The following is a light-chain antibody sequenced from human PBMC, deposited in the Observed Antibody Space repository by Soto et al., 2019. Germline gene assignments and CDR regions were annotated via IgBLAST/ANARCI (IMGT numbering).Light chain of an antibody. CDR3: QKYNSDSPT. CDR1: QSISAW. J-gene: IGKJ2*01. Sequence: DIQMTQSPSTLSASVGDRVTITCRASQSISAWLAWYQQIPGKAPKLLIYDASSLESGVPSRFRCSGSGTEFTLTISSLQPDDFSAYECQKYNSDSPTFGQGTKLE. V-gene: IGKV1-5*01. CDR2: DAS.